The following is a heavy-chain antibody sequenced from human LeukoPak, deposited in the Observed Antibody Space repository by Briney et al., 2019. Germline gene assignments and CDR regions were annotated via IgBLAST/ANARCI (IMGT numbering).Heavy chain of an antibody. CDR3: ARGSPLWSSSWYGLYDYYYYYMDV. Sequence: ASVKVSCKASGYTFTSYDINWVRQATGQGLEWMGWMNPNSGNTGYAQKFQGRVTMTRNTAISTAYMELSSLRSEDTAVYYCARGSPLWSSSWYGLYDYYYYYMDVWGKGTTVTVSS. CDR1: GYTFTSYD. J-gene: IGHJ6*03. V-gene: IGHV1-8*01. CDR2: MNPNSGNT. D-gene: IGHD6-13*01.